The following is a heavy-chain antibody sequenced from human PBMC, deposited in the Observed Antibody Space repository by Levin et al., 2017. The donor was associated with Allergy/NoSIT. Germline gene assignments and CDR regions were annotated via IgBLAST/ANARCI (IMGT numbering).Heavy chain of an antibody. CDR1: GGSISSYY. CDR2: IYYSGST. J-gene: IGHJ4*02. V-gene: IGHV4-59*01. Sequence: SQTLSLPCTVSGGSISSYYWSWIRQPPGEGLEWIGYIYYSGSTNYNPSLKSRVTISVDTSKNQFSLKLSSVTAADTAVYYCARVRVAVAGLDYWGQGILVSVSS. D-gene: IGHD6-19*01. CDR3: ARVRVAVAGLDY.